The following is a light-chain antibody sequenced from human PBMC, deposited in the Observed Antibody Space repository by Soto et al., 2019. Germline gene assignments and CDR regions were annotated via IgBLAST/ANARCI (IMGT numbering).Light chain of an antibody. CDR1: QGISSY. CDR3: QQYYNVPIT. Sequence: AIRMTQSPSSLSASTGDRVTITCRASQGISSYLAWYQQKPGKAPKLLIYAASTLQSGVPSRFSGSGSGTDFTFTISSLQSEDIATYYCQQYYNVPITFGQGTRLEIK. J-gene: IGKJ5*01. CDR2: AAS. V-gene: IGKV1-8*01.